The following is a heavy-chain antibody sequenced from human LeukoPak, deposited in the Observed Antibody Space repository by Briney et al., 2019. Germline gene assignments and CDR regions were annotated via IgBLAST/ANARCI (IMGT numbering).Heavy chain of an antibody. J-gene: IGHJ6*02. CDR3: ARGGSENV. CDR1: GGSISSGSYY. V-gene: IGHV4-61*02. D-gene: IGHD3-10*01. CDR2: IYTSGST. Sequence: PSETLSLTCTVSGGSISSGSYYWSWIRQPAGKGLEWIGRIYTSGSTNYNPSLKSRVTISVDTSKNQFSLKLSPVTAADTAVYYCARGGSENVWGQGTTVTCSS.